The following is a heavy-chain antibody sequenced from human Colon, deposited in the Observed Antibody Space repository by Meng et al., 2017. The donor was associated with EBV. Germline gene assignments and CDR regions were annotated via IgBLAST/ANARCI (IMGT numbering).Heavy chain of an antibody. CDR3: ARDGPLL. Sequence: QLQMQESGPGLVRPSEKLSLTCSVSGDSISGSGDYWGWVRQPPGKGLEWIGNIYYTGSTYYNPSLKSRVTISVDTSKNQFSLKVTSMTAADTAVYYCARDGPLLWGPGTLVTVSS. CDR2: IYYTGST. CDR1: GDSISGSGDY. V-gene: IGHV4-39*07. J-gene: IGHJ4*02.